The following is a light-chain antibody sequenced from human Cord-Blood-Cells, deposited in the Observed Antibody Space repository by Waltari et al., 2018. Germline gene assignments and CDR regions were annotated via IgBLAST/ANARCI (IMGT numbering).Light chain of an antibody. V-gene: IGLV2-14*01. CDR3: SSYTSSSTLGV. CDR2: DVS. CDR1: SRDVGGYNS. Sequence: QSALTQPASVSGSPGQSITISCTGTSRDVGGYNSVSWYQQHPGKAPKLMIYDVSNRPSGVSNRFSGSKSGNTASLTISGLQAEDEADYYCSSYTSSSTLGVFGTGTKVTVL. J-gene: IGLJ1*01.